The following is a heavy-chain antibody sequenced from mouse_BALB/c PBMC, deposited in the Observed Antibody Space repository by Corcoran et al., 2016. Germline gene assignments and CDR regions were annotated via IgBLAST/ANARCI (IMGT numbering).Heavy chain of an antibody. CDR1: GYTFTNYG. D-gene: IGHD2-14*01. J-gene: IGHJ4*01. Sequence: QIQLVQSGPELKKPGETVKISCKASGYTFTNYGMNWVKQAPGKGLKGMGWINTYTGEPTYADDFKGRFAFSLETSASTAYLQINNLKNEDTATYFCARRRYYRYDGYAMDYWGQGTSVTVSS. CDR2: INTYTGEP. CDR3: ARRRYYRYDGYAMDY. V-gene: IGHV9-3-1*01.